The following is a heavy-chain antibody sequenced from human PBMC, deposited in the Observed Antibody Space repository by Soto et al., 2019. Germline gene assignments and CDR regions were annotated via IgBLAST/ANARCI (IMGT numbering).Heavy chain of an antibody. J-gene: IGHJ4*02. CDR1: GFTFSGYL. CDR2: IKQDGSEK. Sequence: PGGSLRLSCAASGFTFSGYLMSWVRQAPGKGLEWVANIKQDGSEKYYVDSVKGRFTISRDNAKNSLYLQMNSLRAEDTAVYYCARGYDILTGYYNDYWGQGTLVTVS. V-gene: IGHV3-7*01. CDR3: ARGYDILTGYYNDY. D-gene: IGHD3-9*01.